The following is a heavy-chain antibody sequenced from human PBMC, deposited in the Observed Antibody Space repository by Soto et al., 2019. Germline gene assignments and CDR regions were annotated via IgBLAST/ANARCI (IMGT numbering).Heavy chain of an antibody. J-gene: IGHJ4*02. CDR2: IYYNGRT. CDR1: GGSISSDDYY. CDR3: ARDRSNSPDYFDY. Sequence: SETLSLTCTVSGGSISSDDYYWSWIRQPPGKGLEWIGYIYYNGRTDYNPSLKSRVIIPIDTSKNQFSLNLNSVSAADTAVYYCARDRSNSPDYFDYWGQGTLVTVSS. D-gene: IGHD6-6*01. V-gene: IGHV4-30-4*01.